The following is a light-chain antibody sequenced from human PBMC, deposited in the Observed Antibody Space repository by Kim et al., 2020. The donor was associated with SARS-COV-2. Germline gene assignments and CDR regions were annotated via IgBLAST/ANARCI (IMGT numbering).Light chain of an antibody. Sequence: SASGGDSVTITCRASESISRYLNWYQQKPGKAPNVLICGASSLQSGVPSRFCGSGSGRDFSLTINSLPPEDFATYYCKQSYSTPVTLGQETKLDI. V-gene: IGKV1-39*01. CDR1: ESISRY. CDR2: GAS. CDR3: KQSYSTPVT. J-gene: IGKJ2*01.